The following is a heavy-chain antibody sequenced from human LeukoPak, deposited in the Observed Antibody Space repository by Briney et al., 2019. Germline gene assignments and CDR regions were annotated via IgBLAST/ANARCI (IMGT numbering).Heavy chain of an antibody. V-gene: IGHV4-39*01. J-gene: IGHJ4*02. D-gene: IGHD1-26*01. CDR3: ARHVGGSYSLPFDY. CDR1: GGSINSSSYY. CDR2: IYYSGRT. Sequence: PSETLSLTCTVSGGSINSSSYYWGWIRQPPGKGLEWIGTIYYSGRTYNNPSLKSRVTISVDTSKNQFSLKLSSVTAADTAVYYCARHVGGSYSLPFDYWGQGTLVTVSS.